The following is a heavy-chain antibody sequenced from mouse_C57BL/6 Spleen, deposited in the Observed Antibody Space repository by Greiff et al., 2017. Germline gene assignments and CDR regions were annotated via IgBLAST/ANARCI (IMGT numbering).Heavy chain of an antibody. V-gene: IGHV1-75*01. Sequence: VKLMESGPELVKPGASVKISCKASGYTFTDYYINWVKQRPGQGLEWIGWIFPGSGSTYYNEKFKGKATLTVDKSSSTAYMLLSGLPSEDSAVYFCARSGDYGAMDYWGQRTSVTGSS. D-gene: IGHD3-1*01. CDR2: IFPGSGST. CDR3: ARSGDYGAMDY. CDR1: GYTFTDYY. J-gene: IGHJ4*01.